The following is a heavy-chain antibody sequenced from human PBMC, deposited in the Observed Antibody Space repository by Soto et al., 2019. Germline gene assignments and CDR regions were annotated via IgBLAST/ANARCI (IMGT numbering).Heavy chain of an antibody. CDR3: ARERGYVDTAMVTYYYYFGMDV. J-gene: IGHJ6*02. CDR1: GFTFSSYA. D-gene: IGHD5-18*01. V-gene: IGHV3-64*01. Sequence: PGGSLRLSCAASGFTFSSYAMHWVRQAPGKGLEYVSAISSNGGSTYYANSVKGRFTISRDNSKNTLYFQMGSLRAEDMAVYYCARERGYVDTAMVTYYYYFGMDVWGQGTTVTVSS. CDR2: ISSNGGST.